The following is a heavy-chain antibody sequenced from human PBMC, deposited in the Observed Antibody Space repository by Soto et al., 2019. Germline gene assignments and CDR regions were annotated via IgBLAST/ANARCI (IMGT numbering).Heavy chain of an antibody. V-gene: IGHV3-13*05. CDR1: GFSFRDYD. D-gene: IGHD1-26*01. CDR3: ARAYLGRLPLRGDYYIALDV. J-gene: IGHJ6*04. Sequence: EVQLVESGGGSVQPGGSLRLSCAGSGFSFRDYDMHWVRQRTGKGLEWVSGLGAADDRYYVRSVKGRFSVSSDTAQSALYLQMNHLRADDTAVYYCARAYLGRLPLRGDYYIALDVWRVGATLTVSS. CDR2: LGAADDR.